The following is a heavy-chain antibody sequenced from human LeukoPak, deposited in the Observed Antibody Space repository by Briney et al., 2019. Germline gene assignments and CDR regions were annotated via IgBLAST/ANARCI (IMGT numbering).Heavy chain of an antibody. CDR1: GFTFSTYG. CDR2: ISYDGNNK. D-gene: IGHD1-1*01. CDR3: ARRVTTAYDY. V-gene: IGHV3-30*03. J-gene: IGHJ4*02. Sequence: GGSLRLSCAASGFTFSTYGMHWVRQAPGKGLEWVAVISYDGNNKYYADSVKGRFTISRDNAKNSVYLQMNSLRDEDTAVYYCARRVTTAYDYWGQGTLVTVSS.